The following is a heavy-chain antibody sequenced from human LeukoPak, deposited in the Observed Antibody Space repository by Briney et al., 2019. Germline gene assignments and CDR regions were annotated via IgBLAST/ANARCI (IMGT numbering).Heavy chain of an antibody. CDR2: ISSSSSYT. Sequence: PGGSLRLSCAACGFTFSDYYMSWIRQAPGEGLKWVSYISSSSSYTNYADSVKGRFTISRDNAKNSLYLQMNSLRAEDTAVYYCARGLRYFDPPPDYWGQGTLVTVSS. J-gene: IGHJ4*02. CDR1: GFTFSDYY. D-gene: IGHD3-9*01. V-gene: IGHV3-11*06. CDR3: ARGLRYFDPPPDY.